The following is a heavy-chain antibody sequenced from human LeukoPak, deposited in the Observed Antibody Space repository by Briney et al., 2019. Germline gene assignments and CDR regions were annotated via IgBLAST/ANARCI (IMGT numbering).Heavy chain of an antibody. Sequence: TSETLSFTCTVSGDSITSSSYYWGWIRQPPGKGLEWIARIYYTGTTYYSPSLKSRVTISLDTSKNQFSLNLSSVTAADAAVYYCARASGPWGNWFDPWGQGTLVTVSS. CDR3: ARASGPWGNWFDP. CDR2: IYYTGTT. CDR1: GDSITSSSYY. D-gene: IGHD5-12*01. J-gene: IGHJ5*02. V-gene: IGHV4-39*01.